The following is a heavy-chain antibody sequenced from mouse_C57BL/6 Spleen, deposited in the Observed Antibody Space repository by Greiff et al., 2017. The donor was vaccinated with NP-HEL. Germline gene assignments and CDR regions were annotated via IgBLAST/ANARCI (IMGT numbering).Heavy chain of an antibody. CDR1: GFTFTDYY. D-gene: IGHD4-1*01. J-gene: IGHJ3*01. CDR2: IRNKANGYTT. V-gene: IGHV7-3*01. CDR3: ARSNWDEGCAY. Sequence: EVMLVESGGGLVQPGGSLSLSCAASGFTFTDYYMSWVRQPPGMALEWLGFIRNKANGYTTEYSASVKGRFTISRDNSQSILYRQMNALRAKDSATYYCARSNWDEGCAYWGQGTLVTVSA.